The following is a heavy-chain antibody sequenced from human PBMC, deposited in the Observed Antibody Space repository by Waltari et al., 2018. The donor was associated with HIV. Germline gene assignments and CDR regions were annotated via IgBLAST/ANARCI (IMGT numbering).Heavy chain of an antibody. V-gene: IGHV4-34*01. D-gene: IGHD3-22*01. CDR3: ARIADYYDSSGYYYYYYGMDV. CDR1: GGSFSGYY. J-gene: IGHJ6*02. Sequence: QVQLQQWGAGLLKPSETLSLTCAVYGGSFSGYYWSWIRQPPGKGLEWIGEINHSGSTNYNPSLKSRVTISVDTSKNQFSLKLSSVTAADTAVYYCARIADYYDSSGYYYYYYGMDVWDQGP. CDR2: INHSGST.